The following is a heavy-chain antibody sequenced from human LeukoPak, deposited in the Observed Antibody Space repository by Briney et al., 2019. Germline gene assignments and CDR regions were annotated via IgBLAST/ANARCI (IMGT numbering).Heavy chain of an antibody. CDR1: GFTFSDYY. Sequence: PGGSLRLSCVASGFTFSDYYMSWIRQAPGKGLEWVSYIGSTIYYADSVKGRFTISRDNAKNSLYLQMNSLRAEDTAVYYCARDRGIVGTTGYYYMDVWGKGTTVTVSS. D-gene: IGHD1-26*01. CDR2: IGSTI. CDR3: ARDRGIVGTTGYYYMDV. J-gene: IGHJ6*03. V-gene: IGHV3-11*04.